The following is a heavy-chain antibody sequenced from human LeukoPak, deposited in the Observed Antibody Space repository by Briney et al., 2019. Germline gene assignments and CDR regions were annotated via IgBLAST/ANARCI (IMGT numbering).Heavy chain of an antibody. D-gene: IGHD6-13*01. CDR3: ARDSSSWPPVNLFSDY. Sequence: GVSLRLSCAASGFTFSSYWMSWVRQDPGKGLEWVANIKQDGSEKYYVDSVKGRFTISRDNAKNSLYLQMNSLRAEDTAVYYCARDSSSWPPVNLFSDYWGQGTLVTVSS. J-gene: IGHJ4*02. CDR1: GFTFSSYW. V-gene: IGHV3-7*01. CDR2: IKQDGSEK.